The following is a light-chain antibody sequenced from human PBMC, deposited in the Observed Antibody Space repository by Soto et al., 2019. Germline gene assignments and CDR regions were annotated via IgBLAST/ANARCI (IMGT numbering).Light chain of an antibody. J-gene: IGLJ3*02. CDR3: QTWGTGIWV. CDR2: LNSDGSH. V-gene: IGLV4-69*01. CDR1: SGHARNA. Sequence: QPVLTQSPSASASLGASVRLTCTLSSGHARNAIVWHQQQPEKGPRFLMKLNSDGSHKKGDGIPDRFSGSSSGAERYLTISSLQSEDEADYHCQTWGTGIWVFGGGTKLTVL.